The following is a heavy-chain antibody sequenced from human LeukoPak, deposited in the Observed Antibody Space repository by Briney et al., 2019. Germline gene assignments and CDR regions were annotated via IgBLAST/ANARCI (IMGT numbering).Heavy chain of an antibody. D-gene: IGHD3-10*01. CDR2: IYHSGST. CDR3: ARGLWFGEDYYYYGMDV. Sequence: SETLSLTCTVSGYSISSGYYWGWIRQPPGKGLEWIGSIYHSGSTYYNPSLKSRVTISVDTSKNQFSLKLSSVTAADTAVYYCARGLWFGEDYYYYGMDVWGQGTTVTVSS. CDR1: GYSISSGYY. V-gene: IGHV4-38-2*02. J-gene: IGHJ6*02.